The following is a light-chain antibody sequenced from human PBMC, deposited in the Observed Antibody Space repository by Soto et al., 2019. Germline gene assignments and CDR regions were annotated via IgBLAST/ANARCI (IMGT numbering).Light chain of an antibody. CDR3: QHYNSYSEA. Sequence: DIQMTQSRSTLSASVGDRVTITCRASQNIGKWIAWYQQKPGKAPKLLIYKASTLKSGVPSRFSGSGSGTEFTLTISSLQPDDFATYYCQHYNSYSEAFGQGTKV. CDR2: KAS. V-gene: IGKV1-5*03. CDR1: QNIGKW. J-gene: IGKJ1*01.